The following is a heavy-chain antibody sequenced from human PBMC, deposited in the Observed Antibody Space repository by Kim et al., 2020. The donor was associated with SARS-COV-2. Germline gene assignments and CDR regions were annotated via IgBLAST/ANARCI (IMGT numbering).Heavy chain of an antibody. J-gene: IGHJ5*02. Sequence: GGSLRLSCAASGFTFSNYAMSWVRQVPGKGPEWVAGITDGGTTYYADSVRGRITISRDNSDNTLYLQLTKLRAEYTDIYYCTKDGAAPGQPFFDHWVQ. CDR3: TKDGAAPGQPFFDH. D-gene: IGHD6-13*01. CDR2: ITDGGTT. V-gene: IGHV3-23*01. CDR1: GFTFSNYA.